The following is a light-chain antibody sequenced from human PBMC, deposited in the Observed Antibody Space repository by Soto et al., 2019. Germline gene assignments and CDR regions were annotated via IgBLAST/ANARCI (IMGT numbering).Light chain of an antibody. J-gene: IGKJ5*01. V-gene: IGKV1-9*01. Sequence: DIPLTLSPSFLAASVGDSVTITCRASQGISSNLAWYQQKPGKAPKLLIYAASTLQSGVPSRFSGSGSGTEFTLTISSLQPEDFATYYCQQLNSYPSSITFGQGTRLEIK. CDR2: AAS. CDR1: QGISSN. CDR3: QQLNSYPSSIT.